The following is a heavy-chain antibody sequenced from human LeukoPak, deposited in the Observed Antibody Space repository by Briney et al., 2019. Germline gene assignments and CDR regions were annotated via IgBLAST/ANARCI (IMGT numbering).Heavy chain of an antibody. Sequence: SETLSLTCTISSGSIGSFYWSWIRQPPGKGLEWIGYINFSGDTKYNSALKSRVTMSIDTSKNQFSLRVNSMTAADTAVYYCTRGGSADAFEHWGQGTLVTVSS. CDR1: SGSIGSFY. V-gene: IGHV4-59*08. CDR3: TRGGSADAFEH. CDR2: INFSGDT. D-gene: IGHD1-26*01. J-gene: IGHJ4*02.